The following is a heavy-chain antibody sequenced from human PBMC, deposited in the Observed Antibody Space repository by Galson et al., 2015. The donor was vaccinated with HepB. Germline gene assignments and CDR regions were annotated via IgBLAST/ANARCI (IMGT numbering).Heavy chain of an antibody. D-gene: IGHD2-15*01. J-gene: IGHJ6*02. CDR2: ISYDGSKK. V-gene: IGHV3-30*03. Sequence: SLRLSCAASGFNFKNYDMYWVRLAPGKGLEWVTIISYDGSKKYYADSVKGRFTVSRDNSKNTLYLQMNSLRTEDTAVYYCVQGRWYLFPMSNNYYGMDVWGQGTTVTVSS. CDR3: VQGRWYLFPMSNNYYGMDV. CDR1: GFNFKNYD.